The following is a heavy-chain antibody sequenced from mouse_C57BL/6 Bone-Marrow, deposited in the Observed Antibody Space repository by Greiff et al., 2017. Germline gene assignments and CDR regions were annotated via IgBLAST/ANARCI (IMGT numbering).Heavy chain of an antibody. J-gene: IGHJ3*01. CDR3: ARDRRLRRRFAY. CDR1: GFTFSSYA. V-gene: IGHV5-4*01. Sequence: EVQVEESGGGLVKPGGSLKLSCAASGFTFSSYAMSWVRQTPEKRLEWVATISDGGSYTYYPDNVKGRFTISRDNAKNNLYLQMSHPKSEDTAMYYCARDRRLRRRFAYWGQGTLVTVSA. D-gene: IGHD2-4*01. CDR2: ISDGGSYT.